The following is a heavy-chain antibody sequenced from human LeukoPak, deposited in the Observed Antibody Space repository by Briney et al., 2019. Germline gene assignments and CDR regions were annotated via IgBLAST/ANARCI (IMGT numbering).Heavy chain of an antibody. CDR1: GFTFSDSW. CDR3: ATYTRWVAGDV. D-gene: IGHD3-16*01. Sequence: PGGSLRLSCEASGFTFSDSWMSWVRQAPGKGLEWVANMNPDGSEKDYVDSVKGRFTISRDNARNSLYLQMSSLRAEDTAVYYCATYTRWVAGDVWGQGTTVTVSS. J-gene: IGHJ6*02. V-gene: IGHV3-7*03. CDR2: MNPDGSEK.